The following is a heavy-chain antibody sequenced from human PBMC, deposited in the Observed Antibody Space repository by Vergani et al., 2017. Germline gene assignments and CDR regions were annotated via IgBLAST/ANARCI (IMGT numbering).Heavy chain of an antibody. J-gene: IGHJ3*02. D-gene: IGHD5-24*01. Sequence: QVQLVESGGGLVKPGGSLRLSCAASGFSFRDHYMTWIRQAPGKGLEWVSYIRNSGNTIEYADSVKGRFSISRENAKSSLFLQMDSLRAEDTAVYYCARDXRDYNNYPGTFDIWGQGSMVTVSS. V-gene: IGHV3-11*01. CDR3: ARDXRDYNNYPGTFDI. CDR1: GFSFRDHY. CDR2: IRNSGNTI.